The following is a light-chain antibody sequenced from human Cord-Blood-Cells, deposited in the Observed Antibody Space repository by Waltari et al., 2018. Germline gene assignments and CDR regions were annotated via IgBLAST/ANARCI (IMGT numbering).Light chain of an antibody. Sequence: QSALTQPASVSGSPGPPLTISCTGTSSAVGGSNYVSWSPRHPGKAPTLMFYYQQHPGKAPKLMIYDVSNRPSGVSNRFSGSKSGNTASLTISGLQAEDEADYYCSSYTSSSTLSYVFGTGTKVTVL. CDR3: SSYTSSSTLSYV. V-gene: IGLV2-14*01. J-gene: IGLJ1*01. CDR2: DVS. CDR1: SSAVGGSNY.